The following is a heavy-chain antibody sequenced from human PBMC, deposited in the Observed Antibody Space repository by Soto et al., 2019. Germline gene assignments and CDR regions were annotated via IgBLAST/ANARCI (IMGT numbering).Heavy chain of an antibody. Sequence: QVQLVQSGAEVKKPGSSVKVSCKASGGTFSSYTISWVRQAPGQGLEWMGRIIPILGIANYAQKFQGRVTITADKSTSTAYMELRSLRSEETAVYYCAREEGDCSGGSCYFAYWGQGTLFTVSS. CDR3: AREEGDCSGGSCYFAY. CDR1: GGTFSSYT. CDR2: IIPILGIA. J-gene: IGHJ4*02. D-gene: IGHD2-15*01. V-gene: IGHV1-69*08.